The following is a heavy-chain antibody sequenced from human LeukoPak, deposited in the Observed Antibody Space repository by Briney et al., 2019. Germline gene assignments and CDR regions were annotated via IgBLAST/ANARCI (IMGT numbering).Heavy chain of an antibody. CDR1: GGSINSFY. J-gene: IGHJ4*02. D-gene: IGHD4/OR15-4a*01. Sequence: SETLSLTCTVSGGSINSFYWTWIRQPPGKGLEWIGYIYYSGNTNYNPSLKSRVTISVDTSKNQFSLKLNSVTAADTAVYYCARKMANYYFDYWGQGTLVTVSS. CDR2: IYYSGNT. CDR3: ARKMANYYFDY. V-gene: IGHV4-59*08.